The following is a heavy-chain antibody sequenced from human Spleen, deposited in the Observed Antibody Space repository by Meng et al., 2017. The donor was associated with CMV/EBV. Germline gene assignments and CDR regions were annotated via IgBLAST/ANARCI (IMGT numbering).Heavy chain of an antibody. Sequence: SETLSLTCTVSGDSISSGSYYWGWIRQPPGKGLAWIGSLYYNGSTYYNPSLKSRVSISLDTSKNQFSLKLSSVTAEDTAVYYCARAGGYYDFWSGYYTEYYYYGMDVWGQGTTVTVSS. CDR1: GDSISSGSYY. V-gene: IGHV4-39*02. CDR2: LYYNGST. J-gene: IGHJ6*02. D-gene: IGHD3-3*01. CDR3: ARAGGYYDFWSGYYTEYYYYGMDV.